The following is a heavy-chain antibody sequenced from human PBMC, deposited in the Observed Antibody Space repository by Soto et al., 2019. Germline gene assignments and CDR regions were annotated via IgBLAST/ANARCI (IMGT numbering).Heavy chain of an antibody. CDR2: LYNNGNT. CDR1: GGSISTYY. V-gene: IGHV4-59*01. J-gene: IGHJ5*02. Sequence: SETLSLTCTVSGGSISTYYWSWIRQPPGKGLEWIGFLYNNGNTKYNPSLQSRVTISLDASKNQFSLDLRSVTAADTAVYYCAKDASGTYYNWFDPSGQGILVTVSS. D-gene: IGHD3-10*01. CDR3: AKDASGTYYNWFDP.